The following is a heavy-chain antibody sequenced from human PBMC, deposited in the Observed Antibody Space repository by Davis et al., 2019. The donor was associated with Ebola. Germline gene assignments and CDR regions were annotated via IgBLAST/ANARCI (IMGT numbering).Heavy chain of an antibody. V-gene: IGHV2-70*01. J-gene: IGHJ4*02. CDR3: ARIYYDILTGYSIDY. Sequence: LRLSCTVSGGSISSGDYYWSWIRQPPGKALEWLALIDWDDDKYYSTSLKTRLTISKDTSKNQVVLTMTNMDPVDTATYYCARIYYDILTGYSIDYWGQGTLVTVSS. D-gene: IGHD3-9*01. CDR2: IDWDDDK. CDR1: GGSISSGDYY.